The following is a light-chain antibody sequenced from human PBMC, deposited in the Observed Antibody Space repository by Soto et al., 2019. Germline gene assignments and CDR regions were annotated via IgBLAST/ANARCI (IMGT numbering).Light chain of an antibody. CDR2: WAS. V-gene: IGKV4-1*01. Sequence: DIVMTHSPDSLAVSLGERGTINCKSSQSVLYSSNNNNYLAWYQQKPGQPPKLLIYWASTRESGVPDRFSGSGSGTDFTLTINSLQAEDVAVYYCQQYYSTPLTFGGGTKVDIK. CDR1: QSVLYSSNNNNY. CDR3: QQYYSTPLT. J-gene: IGKJ4*01.